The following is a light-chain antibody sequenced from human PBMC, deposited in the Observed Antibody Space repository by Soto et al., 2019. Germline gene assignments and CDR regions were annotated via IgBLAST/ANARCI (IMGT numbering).Light chain of an antibody. Sequence: QSVLTQPASVSGSPGQSITISCTGTSSDVGDYNYVSWYQQHPGKAPKLMIYDVSNRPSGVSNRFSGSKSGNTASLTISGLQAEDEADYYCISYTRSSTYVFGTGTKVTVL. J-gene: IGLJ1*01. CDR3: ISYTRSSTYV. CDR2: DVS. V-gene: IGLV2-14*01. CDR1: SSDVGDYNY.